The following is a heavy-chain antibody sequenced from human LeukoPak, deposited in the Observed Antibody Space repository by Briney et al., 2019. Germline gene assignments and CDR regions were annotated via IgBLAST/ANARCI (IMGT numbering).Heavy chain of an antibody. CDR1: GGTFSSYA. D-gene: IGHD2-15*01. V-gene: IGHV1-2*02. CDR2: INPNSGGT. CDR3: ARDTATVGYCSGGSCPDFDY. Sequence: ASVKVSCKASGGTFSSYAISWVRQAPGQGLEWMGWINPNSGGTNYAQKFQGRVTMTRDTSISTAYMELSRLRSDDTAVYYCARDTATVGYCSGGSCPDFDYWGQGTLVTVSS. J-gene: IGHJ4*02.